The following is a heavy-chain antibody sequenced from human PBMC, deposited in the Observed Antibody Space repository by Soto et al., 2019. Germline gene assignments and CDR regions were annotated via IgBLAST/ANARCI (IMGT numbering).Heavy chain of an antibody. Sequence: SETLSLTCTVSGGSISSYYWSWIRQPAGKGLEWIWRIETSGSTYYNPSLKSRVTMSVDTSKNQFSLKLSSVTAADTAVYYCARDIVVVPAANYYHYGMNXWGQVTTVTVS. CDR2: IETSGST. CDR1: GGSISSYY. D-gene: IGHD2-2*01. CDR3: ARDIVVVPAANYYHYGMNX. J-gene: IGHJ6*02. V-gene: IGHV4-4*07.